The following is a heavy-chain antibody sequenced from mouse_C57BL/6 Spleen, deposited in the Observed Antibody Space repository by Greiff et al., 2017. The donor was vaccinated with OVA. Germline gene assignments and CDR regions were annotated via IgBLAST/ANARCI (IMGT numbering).Heavy chain of an antibody. Sequence: EVKLVESGGGLVKPGGSLKLSCAASGFTFSSYAMSWVRQTPEKRLEWVATISDGGSYTYYPDNVKGRFTISRDNAKNNLNLQMSHLKSEDTALYYCARDRNDGYWYFDVWGTGTTVTVSA. J-gene: IGHJ1*03. CDR1: GFTFSSYA. CDR3: ARDRNDGYWYFDV. V-gene: IGHV5-4*01. D-gene: IGHD2-3*01. CDR2: ISDGGSYT.